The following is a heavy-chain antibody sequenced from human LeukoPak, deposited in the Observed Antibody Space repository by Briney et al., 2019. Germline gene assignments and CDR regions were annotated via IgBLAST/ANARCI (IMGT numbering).Heavy chain of an antibody. CDR3: ARDQHNRYCGYDAYY. D-gene: IGHD5-12*01. CDR1: GYTFTGYY. J-gene: IGHJ4*02. Sequence: ASVKVSCKASGYTFTGYYMHWVRQAPGQGLEWMGWIDPNSGGTNYAQKFQGRVTMTRDTSISTAYMDLSRLRSDDTAVYYCARDQHNRYCGYDAYYWGQGTLVTVSS. CDR2: IDPNSGGT. V-gene: IGHV1-2*02.